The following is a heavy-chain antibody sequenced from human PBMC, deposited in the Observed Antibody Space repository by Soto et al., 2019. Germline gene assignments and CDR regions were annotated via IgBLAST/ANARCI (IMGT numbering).Heavy chain of an antibody. J-gene: IGHJ4*02. Sequence: SVKVSCKASGYTFTRYYIHWVLQAPGQGHEGMGIINPSGGSTSYAQKFQGRVTMTRDTSTSTVYMELSSLRSEDTAVGECTPGRTRVIDYWGQGNPVTV. CDR3: TPGRTRVIDY. CDR2: INPSGGST. CDR1: GYTFTRYY. D-gene: IGHD4-4*01. V-gene: IGHV1-46*01.